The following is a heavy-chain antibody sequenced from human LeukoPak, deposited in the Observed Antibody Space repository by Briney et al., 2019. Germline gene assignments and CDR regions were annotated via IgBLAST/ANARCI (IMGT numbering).Heavy chain of an antibody. CDR2: ISGSDGNT. J-gene: IGHJ6*02. V-gene: IGHV3-23*01. CDR1: GLTFSSSA. D-gene: IGHD6-25*01. Sequence: PGGSLRLSCAASGLTFSSSAMNWVRQSPGKGLEWVSGISGSDGNTYYADSVKGRFTISRDTYKNTLYLQMYSLRGEDTAVYYCAKEGGIAAPGTSYYGMDVWGQGTTVTVSS. CDR3: AKEGGIAAPGTSYYGMDV.